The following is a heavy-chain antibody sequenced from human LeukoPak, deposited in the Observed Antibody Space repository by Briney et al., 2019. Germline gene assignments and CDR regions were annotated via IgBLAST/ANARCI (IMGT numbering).Heavy chain of an antibody. Sequence: SETLSLTCAVYGGSFSGYYWSWIRQPPGKGLEWIGEINHSGITNYNPSLKSRVTISIDTSKNQFSLKLSSVTAADTAVYYCARGLGAPENYWGQGTLVTVSS. J-gene: IGHJ4*02. D-gene: IGHD1-26*01. V-gene: IGHV4-34*01. CDR1: GGSFSGYY. CDR3: ARGLGAPENY. CDR2: INHSGIT.